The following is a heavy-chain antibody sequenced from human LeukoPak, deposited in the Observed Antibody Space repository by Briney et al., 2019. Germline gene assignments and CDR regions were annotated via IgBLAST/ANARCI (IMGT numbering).Heavy chain of an antibody. D-gene: IGHD3-22*01. CDR1: GGSISSYY. CDR3: ASNYYDSSGSDAFDI. CDR2: IYYSGST. V-gene: IGHV4-59*01. Sequence: SETLSLTCTVSGGSISSYYWSWIRQPPGKGLEWIGYIYYSGSTNYNPSLKSRVTISVDTSKNQFSLKLSSVTAADTVVYYCASNYYDSSGSDAFDIWGQGTMVTVSS. J-gene: IGHJ3*02.